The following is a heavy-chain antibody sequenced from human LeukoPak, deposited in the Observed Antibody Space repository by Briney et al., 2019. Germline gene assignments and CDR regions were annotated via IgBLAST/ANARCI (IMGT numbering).Heavy chain of an antibody. J-gene: IGHJ6*03. CDR1: GGTFSSYA. Sequence: GSSVEVSCKASGGTFSSYAISWVRQVPGQGLEWMGGIIPIFGTANYAQKFQGRVTITTDESTSTAYMELSSLRSEDTAVYYCAIAAALNYYMDVWGKGATVTVSS. D-gene: IGHD6-13*01. CDR3: AIAAALNYYMDV. V-gene: IGHV1-69*05. CDR2: IIPIFGTA.